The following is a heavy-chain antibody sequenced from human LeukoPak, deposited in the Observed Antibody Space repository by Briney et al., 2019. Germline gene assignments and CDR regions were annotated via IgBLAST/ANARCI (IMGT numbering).Heavy chain of an antibody. CDR2: IRQNGIKK. J-gene: IGHJ3*02. Sequence: GGSLRLSCGASGFTFSDYGMHWVRQAPGRGLEWVAFIRQNGIKKHFADSVKGRFNVSRDNSKNTLYLQMNSLRAEDTAVYYCAREGIVVPKAAFDIWGQGTMVTVSS. V-gene: IGHV3-30*02. CDR3: AREGIVVPKAAFDI. CDR1: GFTFSDYG. D-gene: IGHD3-22*01.